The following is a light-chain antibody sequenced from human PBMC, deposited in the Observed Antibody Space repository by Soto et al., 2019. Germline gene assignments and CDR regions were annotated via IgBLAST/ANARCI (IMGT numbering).Light chain of an antibody. CDR3: QQYNSYLWT. V-gene: IGKV1-5*03. J-gene: IGKJ1*01. CDR1: QSISSW. Sequence: DIQMTQSPSTLSASVGDRLTITCRASQSISSWLAWFKQKPGKAPNLLIYKASSLESGVPSRFRGSGSGTEFTLTISSLKPDDFETYYCQQYNSYLWTFGQGTKVDIK. CDR2: KAS.